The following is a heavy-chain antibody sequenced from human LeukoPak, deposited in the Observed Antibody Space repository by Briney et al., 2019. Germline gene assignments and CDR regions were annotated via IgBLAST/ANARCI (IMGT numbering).Heavy chain of an antibody. Sequence: GRSLRLSCAASGFTFSNFHMHWVRQAPGKGLEWVALVTYGGSVKYYGDPVKGRFTVSRDNSKSMLYLEMNSLRPDDTAVYYCARVRDQRVYYLDSRGQGTLVTVSS. V-gene: IGHV3-30*03. CDR1: GFTFSNFH. D-gene: IGHD2-8*01. CDR2: VTYGGSVK. CDR3: ARVRDQRVYYLDS. J-gene: IGHJ4*02.